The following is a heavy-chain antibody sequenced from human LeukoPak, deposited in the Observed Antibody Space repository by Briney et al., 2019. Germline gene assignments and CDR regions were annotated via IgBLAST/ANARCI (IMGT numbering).Heavy chain of an antibody. D-gene: IGHD6-6*01. Sequence: GGSLRLPCAASGFSFSSYAMSWVRQPPGKGLEWVSSFSGGGGDTYYADSVKGRFTISRDNSKNTLCLQMNSLRAEDTAVYYCAKSLPAARYYFDSWGQGTLVTVSS. V-gene: IGHV3-23*01. CDR2: FSGGGGDT. CDR3: AKSLPAARYYFDS. J-gene: IGHJ4*02. CDR1: GFSFSSYA.